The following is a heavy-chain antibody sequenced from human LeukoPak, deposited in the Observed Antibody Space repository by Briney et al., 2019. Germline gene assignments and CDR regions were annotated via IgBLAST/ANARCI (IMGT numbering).Heavy chain of an antibody. CDR1: GYAFTGYY. Sequence: ASVKVSCKSSGYAFTGYYMHWVRQAPGQGLEWMGWINPNSGVTNYAQEFQGRVTMTRDTSISTAYMELSSLRSDDTAVHYCAREVGYYDSTGDYYHYYMDVWGKGTTVTVSS. CDR3: AREVGYYDSTGDYYHYYMDV. V-gene: IGHV1-2*02. D-gene: IGHD3-22*01. CDR2: INPNSGVT. J-gene: IGHJ6*03.